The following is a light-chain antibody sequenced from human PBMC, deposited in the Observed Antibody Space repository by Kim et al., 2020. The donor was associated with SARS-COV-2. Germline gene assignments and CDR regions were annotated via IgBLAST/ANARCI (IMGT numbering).Light chain of an antibody. J-gene: IGLJ3*02. Sequence: QSVLTQPPSVSAAPGQRVTISCSGSISNVAGNLVSWYQQHPGSTPQLLIYDDNQRPSGTPGRCSSGKSGTSATLAITGVQTGDEADYYCGSWDGSLSAGVFGGGTQLTVL. CDR3: GSWDGSLSAGV. CDR1: ISNVAGNL. CDR2: DDN. V-gene: IGLV1-51*01.